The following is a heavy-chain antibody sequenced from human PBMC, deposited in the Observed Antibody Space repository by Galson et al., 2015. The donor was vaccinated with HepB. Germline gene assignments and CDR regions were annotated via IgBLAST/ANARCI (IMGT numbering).Heavy chain of an antibody. D-gene: IGHD3-16*01. V-gene: IGHV3-73*01. J-gene: IGHJ6*02. CDR3: TRHDYVWGSRGQWGMDV. Sequence: SLRLSCAASGFTFSSYAMSWVRQASGKGLEWVGRIRSKANSYATAYAASVKGRFTISRDDSKNTAYLQMNSLKTEDTAVYYCTRHDYVWGSRGQWGMDVWGQGTTVTVSS. CDR1: GFTFSSYA. CDR2: IRSKANSYAT.